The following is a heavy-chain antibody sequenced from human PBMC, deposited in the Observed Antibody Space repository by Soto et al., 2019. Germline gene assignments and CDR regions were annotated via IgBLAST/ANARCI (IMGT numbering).Heavy chain of an antibody. CDR1: GGSISSGDYY. D-gene: IGHD2-2*01. J-gene: IGHJ5*02. CDR3: ARDSVGQYCICTSCQEGWFLP. V-gene: IGHV4-30-4*01. Sequence: PSETLSLSCTVSGGSISSGDYYWSWIRQPPGKGLEWIGYIYYSGSTYYNPSLKSRVTISVDTSKNQFSLKLSSVTAADTAVYYCARDSVGQYCICTSCQEGWFLPWGHGTLVTVSS. CDR2: IYYSGST.